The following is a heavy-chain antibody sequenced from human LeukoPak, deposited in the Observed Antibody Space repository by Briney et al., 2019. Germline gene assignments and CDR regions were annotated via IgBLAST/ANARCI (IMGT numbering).Heavy chain of an antibody. V-gene: IGHV1-8*01. CDR1: GYTFTSHD. CDR2: MNPNSGNT. Sequence: ASVKVSCKASGYTFTSHDINWVRQATGQGLEWMGWMNPNSGNTGYAQKFQGRVTMTRNTSISTAYMELSSLRSEDTAVYYCARRYYGSGSYFRYYGMDVWGQGTTVTVSS. J-gene: IGHJ6*02. D-gene: IGHD3-10*01. CDR3: ARRYYGSGSYFRYYGMDV.